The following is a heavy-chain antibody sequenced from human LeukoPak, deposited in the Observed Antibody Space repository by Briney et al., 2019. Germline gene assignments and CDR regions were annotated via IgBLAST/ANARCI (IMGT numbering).Heavy chain of an antibody. V-gene: IGHV3-23*01. Sequence: PGGSLRLSCAASGFTFSSYAMSWVRQAPGKGLEWVSAISGSGGSTYYADSVKGRFTISRDNSKNTLYLQMNSLRAEDTAVYYCAKDPGWYGDSAHYFDYWGQGTLVTVSS. CDR1: GFTFSSYA. CDR3: AKDPGWYGDSAHYFDY. J-gene: IGHJ4*02. CDR2: ISGSGGST. D-gene: IGHD4-17*01.